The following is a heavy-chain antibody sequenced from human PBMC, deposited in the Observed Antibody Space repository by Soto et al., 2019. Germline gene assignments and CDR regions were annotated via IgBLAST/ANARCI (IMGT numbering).Heavy chain of an antibody. V-gene: IGHV1-2*07. CDR3: ARGKDRTGRSVFVY. Sequence: ASVKVSGKASAYTFTGYYMHWVRQAPGQGLEWMGWINPNSGGTNYAHKFQGRVTMTRDTSISTAYMELSRLRSDDTAVYYGARGKDRTGRSVFVYWGQGTLVTVSS. CDR2: INPNSGGT. CDR1: AYTFTGYY. D-gene: IGHD1-1*01. J-gene: IGHJ4*02.